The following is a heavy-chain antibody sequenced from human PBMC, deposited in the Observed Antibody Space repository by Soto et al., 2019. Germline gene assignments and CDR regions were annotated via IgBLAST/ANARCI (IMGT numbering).Heavy chain of an antibody. D-gene: IGHD4-4*01. CDR2: ISYDGSNK. CDR3: AKDLLHPPAPAWFDP. J-gene: IGHJ5*02. V-gene: IGHV3-30*18. Sequence: QVQLVESGGGVVQPGRSLRLSCAASGFTFSSYGMHWVRQAPGKGLEWVAVISYDGSNKYYADSVKGRFTISRDNSKNTLYLQMNSLRAEDTAVYYCAKDLLHPPAPAWFDPWGQGTLVTVSS. CDR1: GFTFSSYG.